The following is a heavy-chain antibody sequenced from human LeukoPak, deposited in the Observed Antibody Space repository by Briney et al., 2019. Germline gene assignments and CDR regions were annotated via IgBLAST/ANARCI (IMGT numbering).Heavy chain of an antibody. Sequence: GGSLRLSCAGSGFTFSSYSMNWVRQAPGKGLEWVSYISSSSSTIYYADSVKGRFTISRDNAQNSLYLQMNSLRAEDTALYYCARYGSGTYLDYWGQGTLVTVSS. CDR1: GFTFSSYS. D-gene: IGHD3-10*01. J-gene: IGHJ4*02. CDR3: ARYGSGTYLDY. V-gene: IGHV3-48*04. CDR2: ISSSSSTI.